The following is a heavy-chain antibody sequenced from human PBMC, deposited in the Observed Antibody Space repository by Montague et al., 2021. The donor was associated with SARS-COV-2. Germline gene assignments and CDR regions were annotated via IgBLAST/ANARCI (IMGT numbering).Heavy chain of an antibody. CDR2: VYYSGYT. D-gene: IGHD4-17*01. V-gene: IGHV4-39*01. CDR3: ARRRLREDYFDF. Sequence: SETRSLTCTVSGDSVSSSDHYWGWIRQPPGKGLEWLGIVYYSGYTYHNPSVKGRVTISIDASKNQFSLKLNSLTATDTAIYHCARRRLREDYFDFWGQGTLLTVSS. J-gene: IGHJ4*02. CDR1: GDSVSSSDHY.